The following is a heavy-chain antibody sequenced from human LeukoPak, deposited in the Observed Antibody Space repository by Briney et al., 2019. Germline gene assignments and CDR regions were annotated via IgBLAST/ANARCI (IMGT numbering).Heavy chain of an antibody. V-gene: IGHV4-59*01. Sequence: SETLSLTCTVSGGSISSYYWSWIRQPPGKGLEWIGYIYYSGSTNYNPSLKSRVTISVDTPKNQFSLKLSSVTAADTAVYYCARDQWFGELAGYYYGMDVWGQGTTVTVYS. J-gene: IGHJ6*02. CDR1: GGSISSYY. CDR3: ARDQWFGELAGYYYGMDV. CDR2: IYYSGST. D-gene: IGHD3-10*01.